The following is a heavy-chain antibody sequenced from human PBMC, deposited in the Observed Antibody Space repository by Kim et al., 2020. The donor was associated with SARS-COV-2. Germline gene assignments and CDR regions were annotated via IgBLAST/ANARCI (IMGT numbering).Heavy chain of an antibody. CDR1: GGSISSYY. D-gene: IGHD6-19*01. Sequence: SETLSLTCTVSGGSISSYYWSWIRQSPGKGLEWIGYIYYSGRTKYNPSLQSRVTISVDTSKNQFSLRLTSVTAADTAVYYCAASSSSGWYYAIDYWGQGTLVTVPS. CDR2: IYYSGRT. CDR3: AASSSSGWYYAIDY. J-gene: IGHJ4*02. V-gene: IGHV4-59*13.